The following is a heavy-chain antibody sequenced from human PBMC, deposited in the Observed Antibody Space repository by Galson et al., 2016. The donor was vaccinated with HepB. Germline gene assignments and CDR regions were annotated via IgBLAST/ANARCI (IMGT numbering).Heavy chain of an antibody. CDR3: AGGDKWEVIFDY. Sequence: TLSLTCTVSGGSVNSGGYYWNWIRQHPGKGLEWIGYIYYSGSTYYNPSLKSRVSVSLDTSKNQFSLTLSSVTAADTAIYYCAGGDKWEVIFDYWGQGALVTVSS. CDR2: IYYSGST. CDR1: GGSVNSGGYY. J-gene: IGHJ4*02. D-gene: IGHD1-26*01. V-gene: IGHV4-31*03.